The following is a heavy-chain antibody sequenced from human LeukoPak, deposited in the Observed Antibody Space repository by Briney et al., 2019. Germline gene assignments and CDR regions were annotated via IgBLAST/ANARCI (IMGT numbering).Heavy chain of an antibody. J-gene: IGHJ6*02. V-gene: IGHV3-9*01. CDR2: ISWNSGSI. CDR3: AARLVVTGGLYYYYGLDV. D-gene: IGHD2-21*02. Sequence: GGSLRLSCAASGFTFDDYAMHWVRQAPGKGLEWVSGISWNSGSIGYADSVKGRFTISRDNAKNSLYLQMNSLRAEDTALYYWAARLVVTGGLYYYYGLDVWGQGTPVTVSS. CDR1: GFTFDDYA.